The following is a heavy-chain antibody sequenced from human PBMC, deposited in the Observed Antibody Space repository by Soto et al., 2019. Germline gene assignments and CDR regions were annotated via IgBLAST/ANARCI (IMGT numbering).Heavy chain of an antibody. D-gene: IGHD5-18*01. V-gene: IGHV3-23*01. CDR2: ISGSGGST. J-gene: IGHJ5*02. Sequence: EVQLLESGGGLVQPGGSLRLSCAASGFTFSSYAMSWVRQAPGKGLEWVSAISGSGGSTYYADSVKGRFTISRDNSKNTLYLQMDSLSAEDTAVYYCAKDQQLWPAYWFDPWGQGILVTVSS. CDR1: GFTFSSYA. CDR3: AKDQQLWPAYWFDP.